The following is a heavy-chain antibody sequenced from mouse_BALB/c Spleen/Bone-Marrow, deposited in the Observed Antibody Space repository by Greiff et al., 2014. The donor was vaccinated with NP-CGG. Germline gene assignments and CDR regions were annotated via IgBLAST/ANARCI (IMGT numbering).Heavy chain of an antibody. Sequence: QVQLQQSGAELVKPGASVKLSCKASGYTFTNYDINWVRQRPEQGLEWIGWIFPGDNSTKYDEKFKGKATLTTDKSSSTAYMQLSRLTSEDSAVYFCAHDGLLPGMDYWGQGTSVTVSS. CDR1: GYTFTNYD. J-gene: IGHJ4*01. CDR3: AHDGLLPGMDY. D-gene: IGHD2-3*01. CDR2: IFPGDNST. V-gene: IGHV1S56*01.